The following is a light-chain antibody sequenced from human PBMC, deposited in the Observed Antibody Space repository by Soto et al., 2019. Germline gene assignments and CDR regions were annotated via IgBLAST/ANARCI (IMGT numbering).Light chain of an antibody. CDR3: QQSYSGFT. J-gene: IGKJ3*01. V-gene: IGKV1-39*01. CDR2: AAS. Sequence: DIPMTQSPSSLSASVGDRVTITCRASQSISSYLNWYQQKPVKAPNFLIYAASSLQSGAPSRFSGSGSGTDFTLTISSLQPEDSATYYCQQSYSGFTFGPGTKVDIK. CDR1: QSISSY.